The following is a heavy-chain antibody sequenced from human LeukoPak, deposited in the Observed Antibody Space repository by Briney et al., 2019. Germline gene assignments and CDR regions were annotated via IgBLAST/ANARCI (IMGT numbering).Heavy chain of an antibody. J-gene: IGHJ4*02. CDR3: ARPRIAVAGGALDY. D-gene: IGHD6-19*01. CDR1: DGSISGYY. CDR2: VYYSGST. V-gene: IGHV4-59*12. Sequence: PSETLSLTCTVSDGSISGYYWSWIRQPPGKGLEWIGYVYYSGSTNYNPSLKSRVTISVDTSKNQFSLKLSSVTAADTAVYYCARPRIAVAGGALDYWGQGTLVTVSS.